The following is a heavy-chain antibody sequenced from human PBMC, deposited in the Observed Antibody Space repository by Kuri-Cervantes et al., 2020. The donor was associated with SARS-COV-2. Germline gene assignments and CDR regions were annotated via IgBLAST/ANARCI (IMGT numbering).Heavy chain of an antibody. V-gene: IGHV1-69*05. CDR1: GGTFSSYA. J-gene: IGHJ6*03. D-gene: IGHD5-18*01. Sequence: SVKVSCKSSGGTFSSYASSWVRQAPGQGLEWMGGIISIFGTANYVQKFQGRVTITTDESTSTAYMELSSLSSDDTAVYYCARVRGYSYGYRGDYYMDAWGKGTTVTVSS. CDR2: IISIFGTA. CDR3: ARVRGYSYGYRGDYYMDA.